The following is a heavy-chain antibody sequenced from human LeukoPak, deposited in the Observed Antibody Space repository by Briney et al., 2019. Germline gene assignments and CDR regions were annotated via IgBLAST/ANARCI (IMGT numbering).Heavy chain of an antibody. J-gene: IGHJ6*03. D-gene: IGHD1-26*01. V-gene: IGHV4-34*01. Sequence: SETLSLTCAVYGGSFSGYYWSWIRQPPGKGLEWIGETNHSGSTNYNPSLKSRVTISVDTSKNQFSLKLSSVTAADTAVYCCARARSYTPRYYYYYMDVWGKGTTVTVSS. CDR3: ARARSYTPRYYYYYMDV. CDR1: GGSFSGYY. CDR2: TNHSGST.